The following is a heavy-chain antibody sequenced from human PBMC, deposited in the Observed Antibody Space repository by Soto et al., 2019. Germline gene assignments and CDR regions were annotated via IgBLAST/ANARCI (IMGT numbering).Heavy chain of an antibody. D-gene: IGHD3-10*01. CDR3: AREFKGVSSSSFDP. J-gene: IGHJ5*02. Sequence: QVQLQESGPGLVKPSETLSLTCTVSGGSISNYYWSWIRQSPGKGLEWIGYIYYSESTNYNPSLKSRVTISIDTSKNQFSLKLNSVTAADTAVYYCAREFKGVSSSSFDPWGQGTLVTVSS. CDR2: IYYSEST. V-gene: IGHV4-59*01. CDR1: GGSISNYY.